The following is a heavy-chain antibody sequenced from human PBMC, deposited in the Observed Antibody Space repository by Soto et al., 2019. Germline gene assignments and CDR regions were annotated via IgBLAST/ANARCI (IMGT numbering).Heavy chain of an antibody. CDR2: ISAYNGNT. V-gene: IGHV1-18*01. J-gene: IGHJ4*02. CDR1: GYTFTSYG. CDR3: AREGYCTNGVCNIDY. D-gene: IGHD2-8*01. Sequence: ASVKVSCKASGYTFTSYGISWVRQAPGQGLEWMGWISAYNGNTNYAQKLQGRVTMTTDTSTSTAYMELRSLSSDDTAVYYCAREGYCTNGVCNIDYWGQGTLVTVSS.